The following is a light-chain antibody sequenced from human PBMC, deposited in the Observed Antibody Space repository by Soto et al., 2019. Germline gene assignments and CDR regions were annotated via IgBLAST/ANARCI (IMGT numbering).Light chain of an antibody. CDR1: QSLLHSNGYNY. CDR2: LGS. Sequence: DIVMNQSPLSQPVTPGEPASISCSSSQSLLHSNGYNYLDWYLQSPGQSPQLLIYLGSNRASGVPDRFSGSGSGTYFTLKISRVEAADVGIYYCMQALQTPGTFGQGTKVDIK. J-gene: IGKJ1*01. CDR3: MQALQTPGT. V-gene: IGKV2-28*01.